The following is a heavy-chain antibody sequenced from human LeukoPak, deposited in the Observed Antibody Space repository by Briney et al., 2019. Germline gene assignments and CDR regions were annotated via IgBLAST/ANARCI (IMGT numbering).Heavy chain of an antibody. CDR3: ARERSYRQSQVSYYYYYMDV. V-gene: IGHV1-69*13. J-gene: IGHJ6*03. CDR1: GGTFSSYA. D-gene: IGHD3-16*02. CDR2: IIPIFGTA. Sequence: GASVKVSCKASGGTFSSYAISWVRQAPGQGLEWMGGIIPIFGTANYAQKFQGRVTITADESTSTAYMELSSLRSEDTAVYYCARERSYRQSQVSYYYYYMDVWGKGTTVTISS.